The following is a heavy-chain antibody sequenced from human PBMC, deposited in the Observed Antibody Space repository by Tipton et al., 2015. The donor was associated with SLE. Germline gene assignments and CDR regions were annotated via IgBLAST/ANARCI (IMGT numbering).Heavy chain of an antibody. CDR3: ARGIRITMVQGYYYGMDV. J-gene: IGHJ6*02. Sequence: SLRLSCAASGFTFSSYWMHWVRQAPGKGLVWVSRINSDGSSTSYADSVKGRFTISRDNAKNTLYLQMNSLRAEDTAVYYCARGIRITMVQGYYYGMDVWGQGTTVTVSS. D-gene: IGHD3-10*01. V-gene: IGHV3-74*01. CDR2: INSDGSST. CDR1: GFTFSSYW.